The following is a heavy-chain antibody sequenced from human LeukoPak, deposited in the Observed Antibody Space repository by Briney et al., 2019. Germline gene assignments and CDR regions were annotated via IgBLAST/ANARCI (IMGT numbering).Heavy chain of an antibody. V-gene: IGHV1-18*01. CDR2: TGPYNGNT. J-gene: IGHJ3*02. CDR3: ARAEMGAFDI. D-gene: IGHD5-24*01. CDR1: GFTFNTFG. Sequence: ASVKVSCKASGFTFNTFGVSWVRQAPGHGLEWMGWTGPYNGNTNYAQKLQGRVTMTTDTSTSTAYMELRSLRSDDTAVYYCARAEMGAFDIWGQGTMVTVSS.